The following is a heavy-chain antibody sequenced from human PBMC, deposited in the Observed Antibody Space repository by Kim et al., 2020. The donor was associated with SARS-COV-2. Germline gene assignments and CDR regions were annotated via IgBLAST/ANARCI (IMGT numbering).Heavy chain of an antibody. CDR1: GGSISSGGYY. Sequence: SETLSLTCTVSGGSISSGGYYWSWIRQHPGKGLEWIGYIYYSGSTYYNPSLKSRVTISVDTSKNQFSLKLSSVTAADTAVYYCARANVGAKIPPYYGMDVWGQGTTVTVSS. CDR3: ARANVGAKIPPYYGMDV. CDR2: IYYSGST. D-gene: IGHD1-26*01. J-gene: IGHJ6*02. V-gene: IGHV4-31*03.